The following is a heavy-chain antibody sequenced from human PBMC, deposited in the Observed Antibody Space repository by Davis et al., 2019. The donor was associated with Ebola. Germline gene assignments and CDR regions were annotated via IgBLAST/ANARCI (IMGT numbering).Heavy chain of an antibody. Sequence: ASVKVSCKASGYTFTGYYMHWVRQAPGQGLEWMGWINPNSGGTNYAQKFQGRVTMTRDTFISTAYMELSRLRSDDTAVYYCARDRPAAIRSVNWFDPWGQGTPVTVSS. J-gene: IGHJ5*02. V-gene: IGHV1-2*02. CDR1: GYTFTGYY. CDR2: INPNSGGT. D-gene: IGHD2-2*02. CDR3: ARDRPAAIRSVNWFDP.